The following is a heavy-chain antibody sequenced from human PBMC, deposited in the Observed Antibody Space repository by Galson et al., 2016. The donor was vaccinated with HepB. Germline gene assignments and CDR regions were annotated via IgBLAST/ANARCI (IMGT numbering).Heavy chain of an antibody. D-gene: IGHD1-14*01. CDR1: GFIFSNYA. V-gene: IGHV3-23*01. CDR2: ITGRGDSA. Sequence: SLRLSCAASGFIFSNYAMSWVRQAPGKGLEWVSTITGRGDSAYYADSVKGRFTISRDNSQNTLFLQMNSLRAEDTAIYYCAKHAEPYYYYGFDVWGQGTTVIVSS. CDR3: AKHAEPYYYYGFDV. J-gene: IGHJ6*02.